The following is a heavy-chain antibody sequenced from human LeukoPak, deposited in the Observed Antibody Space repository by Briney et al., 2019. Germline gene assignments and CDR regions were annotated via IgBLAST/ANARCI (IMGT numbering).Heavy chain of an antibody. V-gene: IGHV3-21*01. D-gene: IGHD2-2*01. CDR1: GFTFSSYS. CDR3: AREGDIVVVPAARDAFDI. CDR2: ISSSSSYI. J-gene: IGHJ3*02. Sequence: GGSLRLSCAASGFTFSSYSMNWVRQAPGKGLEWVSSISSSSSYIYYADSVKGRFAISRDNAKNSLYLQMNSLRAEDTAVYYCAREGDIVVVPAARDAFDIWGQGTMVTVSS.